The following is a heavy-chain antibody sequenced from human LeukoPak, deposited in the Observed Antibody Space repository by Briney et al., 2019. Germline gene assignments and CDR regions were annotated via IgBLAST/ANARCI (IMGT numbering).Heavy chain of an antibody. CDR3: VSGDTGSGYYY. Sequence: GGSLRLSCGASGFTFSSHAMSWVRQTPERGLEWVSAITGGGDSAYYPDSVKGRFTISRDNSKNTLYLQMINLGAEDTALYYCVSGDTGSGYYYWGQGTLVTVSS. V-gene: IGHV3-23*01. D-gene: IGHD3-22*01. J-gene: IGHJ4*02. CDR1: GFTFSSHA. CDR2: ITGGGDSA.